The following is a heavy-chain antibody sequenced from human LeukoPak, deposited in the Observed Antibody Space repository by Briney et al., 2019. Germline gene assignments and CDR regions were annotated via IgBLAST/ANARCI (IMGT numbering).Heavy chain of an antibody. Sequence: GGSLRLSCAASEFTVNSNYMIWVRQAPGKGLEWVSLIYSGGSTYNADSVKGRFTISRDNSKNTLYLQMNSLRAEDTAVYYCARGAGGSYSYYFDSWGQGTLVTVSS. V-gene: IGHV3-53*01. CDR2: IYSGGST. J-gene: IGHJ4*02. CDR1: EFTVNSNY. D-gene: IGHD1-26*01. CDR3: ARGAGGSYSYYFDS.